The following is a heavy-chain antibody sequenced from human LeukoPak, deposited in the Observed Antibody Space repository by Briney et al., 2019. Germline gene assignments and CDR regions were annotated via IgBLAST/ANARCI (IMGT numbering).Heavy chain of an antibody. CDR1: KYTFTGYY. CDR2: INPSAGST. V-gene: IGHV1-46*01. Sequence: ASVNVSCTASKYTFTGYYMHWVRQAPGQGLEWMGIINPSAGSTNYAQKFQGRVTLTRDTSTSTVYMNVSNLRSEDTAVYYCARESLGSYKTVVIVARGHDAFDMWGQGTMVTVSS. D-gene: IGHD3-22*01. J-gene: IGHJ3*02. CDR3: ARESLGSYKTVVIVARGHDAFDM.